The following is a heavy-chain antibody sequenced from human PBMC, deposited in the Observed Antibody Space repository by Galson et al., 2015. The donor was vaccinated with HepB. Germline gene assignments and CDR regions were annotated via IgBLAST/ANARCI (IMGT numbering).Heavy chain of an antibody. Sequence: SLRLSCAASGFTFSSYWMHWVRQAPGKGLVWVSRINSDGSSTSYADSVKGRFTISRDNAKNTLYLQMNSLRAEDTAVYYCARVGTIFGVVYYFDYWGQGTVVTVSS. CDR1: GFTFSSYW. CDR2: INSDGSST. D-gene: IGHD3-3*01. V-gene: IGHV3-74*01. CDR3: ARVGTIFGVVYYFDY. J-gene: IGHJ4*02.